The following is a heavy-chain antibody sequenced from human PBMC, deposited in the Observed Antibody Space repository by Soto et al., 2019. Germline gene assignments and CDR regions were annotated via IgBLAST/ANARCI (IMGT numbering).Heavy chain of an antibody. D-gene: IGHD6-25*01. CDR2: MNPNNGNA. V-gene: IGHV1-8*02. J-gene: IGHJ4*02. Sequence: ASVNVSGKDSGGTFSSHVVSWVRQAAGQGLEWIGWMNPNNGNAGFAQKFRGRINMTRNTSISKAYLELSSLRSDDSAVYFCARRKERPGAYSFDLGGQGTQVAVS. CDR3: ARRKERPGAYSFDL. CDR1: GGTFSSHV.